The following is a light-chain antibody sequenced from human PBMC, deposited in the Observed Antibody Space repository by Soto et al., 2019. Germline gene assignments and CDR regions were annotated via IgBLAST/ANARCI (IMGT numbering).Light chain of an antibody. J-gene: IGKJ1*01. CDR1: QSISWW. V-gene: IGKV1-5*03. CDR2: EAS. Sequence: DIQMTQSPSTLSASVGDSVTITCRASQSISWWVAWFQQRPGKAPKLLISEASNLGGGVPSRDSGSGYGTDFTLTISSLQPDVFASYSCQQRHTSSWTFGKETKVEIK. CDR3: QQRHTSSWT.